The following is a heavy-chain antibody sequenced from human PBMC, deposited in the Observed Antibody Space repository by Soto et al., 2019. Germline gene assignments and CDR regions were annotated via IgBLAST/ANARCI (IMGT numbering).Heavy chain of an antibody. CDR3: AKDESGSYYDDAFDI. CDR2: ISGSGGST. D-gene: IGHD1-26*01. Sequence: PGGSLRLSCEASVFTFSSYWMTWVRQAPGKGLEWVSAISGSGGSTYYADSVKGRFTISRDNSKNTLYLQMNSLRAEDTAVYYCAKDESGSYYDDAFDIWGQGTMVTV. J-gene: IGHJ3*02. CDR1: VFTFSSYW. V-gene: IGHV3-23*01.